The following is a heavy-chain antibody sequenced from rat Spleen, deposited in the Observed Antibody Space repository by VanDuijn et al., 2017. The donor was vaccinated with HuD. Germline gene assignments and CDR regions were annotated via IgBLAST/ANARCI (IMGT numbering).Heavy chain of an antibody. CDR2: IWNTGGT. CDR3: TRGPPRDAVEHYYGYYFDY. CDR1: GFSLTSYN. D-gene: IGHD1-1*01. J-gene: IGHJ2*01. Sequence: QVQLKESGPGLVQPSQTLSLTCTVAGFSLTSYNVHWVRQPPGKGLEWMGVIWNTGGTRYNSALKSRLSISKDTSKSQVFLKMNSLQTEDTAIYFCTRGPPRDAVEHYYGYYFDYWGQGVMVTVSS. V-gene: IGHV2-41*01.